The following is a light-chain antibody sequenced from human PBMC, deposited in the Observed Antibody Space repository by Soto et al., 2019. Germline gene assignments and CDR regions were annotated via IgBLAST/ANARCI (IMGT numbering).Light chain of an antibody. CDR2: AAS. CDR3: QQANSFPLT. V-gene: IGKV1-12*01. Sequence: DIQMTQSPSSLSASVGDRVTITCRASQSISSYLNWYQQKPGKAPKLLIYAASSLQSGVPSRFSGSGSGTDFTPTISSLQPEDFATYYCQQANSFPLTFGGGTKVDIK. CDR1: QSISSY. J-gene: IGKJ4*01.